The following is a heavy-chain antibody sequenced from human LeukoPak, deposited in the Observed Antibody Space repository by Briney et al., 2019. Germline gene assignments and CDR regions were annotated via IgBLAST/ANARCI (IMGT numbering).Heavy chain of an antibody. Sequence: PGGSLRLSCAASGFTFSSYSMNWVRQAPGKGLEWVSSISSSSSHIYYADSVKGRFTISRDNAKTSLYLQMNSLRAEDTAVYYCARVVAYYYGSGSYYDAFDIWGQGTMVTVSS. CDR2: ISSSSSHI. CDR3: ARVVAYYYGSGSYYDAFDI. J-gene: IGHJ3*02. CDR1: GFTFSSYS. V-gene: IGHV3-21*01. D-gene: IGHD3-10*01.